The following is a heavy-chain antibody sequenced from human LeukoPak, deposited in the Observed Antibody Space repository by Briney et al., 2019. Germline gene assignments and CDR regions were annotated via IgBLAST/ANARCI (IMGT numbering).Heavy chain of an antibody. CDR3: AKAGDSGSYDFKPDYFDY. V-gene: IGHV3-23*05. Sequence: GGSLRLSCAASGFSFDSYAMSWVRQAPGKGLEWVAIIVRSGSTTYYADSVKGRFTISRDNSKNTLYLQMNSLRAEDTAVYYCAKAGDSGSYDFKPDYFDYWGQGTLVTVSS. CDR1: GFSFDSYA. D-gene: IGHD1-26*01. CDR2: IVRSGSTT. J-gene: IGHJ4*02.